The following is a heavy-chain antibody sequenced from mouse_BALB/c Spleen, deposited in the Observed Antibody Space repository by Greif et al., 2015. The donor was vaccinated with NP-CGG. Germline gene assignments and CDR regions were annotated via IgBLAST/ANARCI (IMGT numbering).Heavy chain of an antibody. CDR1: GYTFTSYW. V-gene: IGHV1-69*02. CDR2: IYPSDSYT. J-gene: IGHJ2*01. D-gene: IGHD1-1*01. CDR3: TRSGLYYYGSSFDY. Sequence: VQLQQSGAELVRPGASVKLSCKASGYTFTSYWINWVKQRPGQGLEWIGNIYPSDSYTNYNQKFKDKATLTVDKSSSPAYMQLSSPTSEDSAVYYCTRSGLYYYGSSFDYWGPGTTLTVSS.